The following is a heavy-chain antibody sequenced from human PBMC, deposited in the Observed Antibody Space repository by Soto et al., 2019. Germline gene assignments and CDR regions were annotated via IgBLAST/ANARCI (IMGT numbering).Heavy chain of an antibody. V-gene: IGHV3-23*01. D-gene: IGHD2-2*01. CDR2: ISGSGGTT. CDR1: GFTFRNYA. CDR3: AKDRSSTSCYAFDY. J-gene: IGHJ4*02. Sequence: GGSLRLSCAASGFTFRNYAMSWARQAPGKGLEWVSAISGSGGTTHYADSVKGRFTISRDNSKNTLYLQVNSLRVEDTAVYYCAKDRSSTSCYAFDYWGQGSLVTVS.